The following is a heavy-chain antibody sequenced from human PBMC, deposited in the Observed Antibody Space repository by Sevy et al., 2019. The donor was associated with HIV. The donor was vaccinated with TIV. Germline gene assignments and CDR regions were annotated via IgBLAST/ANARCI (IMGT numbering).Heavy chain of an antibody. CDR1: AFTFSDHD. CDR3: ARDAGYSTVWYPGY. Sequence: GGSLRLSCAASAFTFSDHDMHWVRQAPGKGLEWVAVISYDGSSEYYAASVKRRFTISRDNSKNTLYLQMHGLRPDDTAVYYCARDAGYSTVWYPGYWGQGTLVTVSS. J-gene: IGHJ4*02. V-gene: IGHV3-30*03. CDR2: ISYDGSSE. D-gene: IGHD6-19*01.